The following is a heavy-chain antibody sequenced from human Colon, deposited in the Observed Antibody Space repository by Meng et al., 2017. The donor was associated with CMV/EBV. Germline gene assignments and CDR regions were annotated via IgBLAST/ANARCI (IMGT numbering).Heavy chain of an antibody. CDR1: GGSSNNMSL. CDR2: VYLGGTI. CDR3: ASIKAYDGRGYYYFES. Sequence: HVHWMRWGPSRLGPSGSLSLPCTVSGGSSNNMSLWSWVRLPRGKWLEWIGEVYLGGTINNIPYLQSRVNISLDKAKDNLYLKLASVTAADTAVYYCASIKAYDGRGYYYFESWGQGTLVTVSS. D-gene: IGHD3-22*01. J-gene: IGHJ4*02. V-gene: IGHV4-4*02.